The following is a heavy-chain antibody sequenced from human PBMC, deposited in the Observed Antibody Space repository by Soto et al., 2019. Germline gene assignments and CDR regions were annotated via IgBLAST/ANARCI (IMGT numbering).Heavy chain of an antibody. CDR2: IWYDGTNK. CDR3: ATDGPRIAVAGTYPDH. J-gene: IGHJ4*02. V-gene: IGHV3-33*01. Sequence: GGSLRLACAASGFTFSTYGMHWVRQAPGKGLEWLAIIWYDGTNKFYADSVKGRFTVSRDNYKNTLYLQMNGLRAEDTAVYYCATDGPRIAVAGTYPDHWGQGTLGTVSS. D-gene: IGHD6-19*01. CDR1: GFTFSTYG.